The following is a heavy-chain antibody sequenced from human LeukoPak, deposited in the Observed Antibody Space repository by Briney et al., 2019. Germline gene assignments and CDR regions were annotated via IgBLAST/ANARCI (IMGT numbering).Heavy chain of an antibody. CDR1: GGSFSGYY. J-gene: IGHJ4*02. V-gene: IGHV4-34*01. Sequence: MTSETLSLTCAVYGGSFSGYYWSWIRQPPGKGLEWIGEINHSGSTNYNPSLKSRVTISVDTSKNQFSLKLSSVTAADTAVYYCASSLIKYCSSTSCYTAYSYGSYYFDYWGQGTLVTVSS. CDR2: INHSGST. CDR3: ASSLIKYCSSTSCYTAYSYGSYYFDY. D-gene: IGHD2-2*02.